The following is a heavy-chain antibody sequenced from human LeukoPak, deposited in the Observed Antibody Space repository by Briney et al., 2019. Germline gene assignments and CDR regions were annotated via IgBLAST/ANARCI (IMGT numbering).Heavy chain of an antibody. CDR3: ARHVSTSESENFDY. V-gene: IGHV4-4*09. Sequence: SETLSLTCTVSGVSISSYYWSWIRQPPGKGLEWIGYIYTSGSTNHNPSLKSRVTISVDTSKNQFSLKLSSVTAADTAVYYCARHVSTSESENFDYWGQGTLVSVSS. D-gene: IGHD3-10*02. CDR1: GVSISSYY. CDR2: IYTSGST. J-gene: IGHJ4*02.